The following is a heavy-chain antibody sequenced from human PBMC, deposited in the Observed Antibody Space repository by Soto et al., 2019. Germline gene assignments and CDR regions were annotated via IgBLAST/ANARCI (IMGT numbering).Heavy chain of an antibody. CDR3: GYGVASNYYGMEV. CDR1: GGSFSGYY. V-gene: IGHV4-34*01. D-gene: IGHD5-12*01. Sequence: SETLSLTCAVYGGSFSGYYWSCIRQPPGKGLEWIGEINHSGSTNYNPSLKSRVTISVDTSKNQFSLKLSSVTAADTAVYYGGYGVASNYYGMEVWGQGTTVTVSS. J-gene: IGHJ6*02. CDR2: INHSGST.